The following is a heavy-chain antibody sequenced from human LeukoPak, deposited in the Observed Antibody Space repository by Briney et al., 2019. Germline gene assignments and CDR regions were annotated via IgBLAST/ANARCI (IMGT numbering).Heavy chain of an antibody. CDR3: AREVAGGFDI. D-gene: IGHD2-15*01. V-gene: IGHV3-74*01. CDR2: IKSDGINT. J-gene: IGHJ3*02. CDR1: GFTFSSFW. Sequence: PGGSLRLSCAASGFTFSSFWMHWVRQAPGEGLVWVPRIKSDGINTTQADSVKGRFTISRDNPKGTLYLQMNRLRAEDTAVYYCAREVAGGFDIWGQGTMVTVSS.